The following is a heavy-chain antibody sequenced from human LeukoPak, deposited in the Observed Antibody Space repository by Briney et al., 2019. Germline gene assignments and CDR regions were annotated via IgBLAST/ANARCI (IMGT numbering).Heavy chain of an antibody. J-gene: IGHJ4*02. CDR1: GLTFSSYG. CDR3: AKNGVVITYYFDY. V-gene: IGHV3-30*02. Sequence: GGSLRLSCAASGLTFSSYGMHWVRQAPGKGLEWVAFIRYDGSNKYYADSVKGRFTISRDNSKNTLYLQMNSLRAEDTAVYYCAKNGVVITYYFDYWGQGTLVTVSS. CDR2: IRYDGSNK. D-gene: IGHD3-3*01.